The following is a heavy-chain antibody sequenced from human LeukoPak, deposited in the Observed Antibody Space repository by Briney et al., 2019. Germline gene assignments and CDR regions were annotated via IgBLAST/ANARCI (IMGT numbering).Heavy chain of an antibody. CDR1: GFTFSNYG. CDR3: ARERSGWSFIGMDV. D-gene: IGHD6-19*01. CDR2: MANDGRNK. J-gene: IGHJ6*02. V-gene: IGHV3-30*03. Sequence: GGSLRLSCAASGFTFSNYGMHWVRQAPGKGLEWVAAMANDGRNKYYSDSVKGRFTISRDNSKNTIYLQMYSLRGEDTAVYYCARERSGWSFIGMDVWGQGTTVTVSS.